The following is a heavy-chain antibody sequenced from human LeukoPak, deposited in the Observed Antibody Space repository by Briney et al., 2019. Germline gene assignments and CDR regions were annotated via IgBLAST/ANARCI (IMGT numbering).Heavy chain of an antibody. Sequence: GGSLRLSCVDSEFTFSHYWMSWVRQAPGKGLEWVANIKQDGSERYYVDSVKGRFTISRDNSQNTLYLQMNSLRAEDTAVYYCAKDWTGTKPFDLWGRGTLVTVSS. V-gene: IGHV3-7*03. D-gene: IGHD3/OR15-3a*01. CDR1: EFTFSHYW. CDR3: AKDWTGTKPFDL. J-gene: IGHJ2*01. CDR2: IKQDGSER.